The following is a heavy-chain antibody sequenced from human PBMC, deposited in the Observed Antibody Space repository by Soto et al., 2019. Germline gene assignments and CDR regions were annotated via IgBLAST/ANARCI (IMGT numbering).Heavy chain of an antibody. CDR2: IYYSGST. D-gene: IGHD2-2*01. CDR3: ARDDIVVVPAAIGAYYYYGMDV. Sequence: SETLSLTCAVSGGSISSYYWSWIRQPPGKGLEWIGYIYYSGSTNYNPSLKSRVTISVDTSKNQFSLKLSSVTAADTAVYYCARDDIVVVPAAIGAYYYYGMDVWGQGTTVTVSS. J-gene: IGHJ6*02. CDR1: GGSISSYY. V-gene: IGHV4-59*01.